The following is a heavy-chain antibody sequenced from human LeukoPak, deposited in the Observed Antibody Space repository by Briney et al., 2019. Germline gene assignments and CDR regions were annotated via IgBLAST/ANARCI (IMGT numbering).Heavy chain of an antibody. CDR3: AKPRGSGWSMYYFDY. CDR2: ISGSGGST. CDR1: GFTFSSYG. J-gene: IGHJ4*02. D-gene: IGHD6-19*01. Sequence: GGSLRLSCAASGFTFSSYGMSWVRQAPGKGLEWVSAISGSGGSTYYADSVKGRSTISRDNSKNTLYLQMNSLRAEDTAVYYCAKPRGSGWSMYYFDYWGQGTLVTVSS. V-gene: IGHV3-23*01.